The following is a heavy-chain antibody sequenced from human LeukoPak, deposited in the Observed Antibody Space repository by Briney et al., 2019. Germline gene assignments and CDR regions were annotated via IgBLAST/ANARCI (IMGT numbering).Heavy chain of an antibody. Sequence: GGSLRLSCAASGFTVSSNYMHWVRQAPGKGLEWVAVIWYDGSNKYYADSVKGRFTISRDNSKNTLYLQMNSLRAEDTAVYYCAKDHMIAVAGLLDYWGQGTLVTASS. D-gene: IGHD6-19*01. CDR3: AKDHMIAVAGLLDY. CDR2: IWYDGSNK. V-gene: IGHV3-33*06. J-gene: IGHJ4*02. CDR1: GFTVSSNY.